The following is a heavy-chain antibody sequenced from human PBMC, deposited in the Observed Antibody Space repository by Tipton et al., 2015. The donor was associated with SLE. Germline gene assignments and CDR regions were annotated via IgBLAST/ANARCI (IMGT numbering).Heavy chain of an antibody. V-gene: IGHV4-31*03. CDR1: GGSISSDDYY. Sequence: TLSLTCTVSGGSISSDDYYWTWIRQHPGKGLEWIGHMSYSGSTYYNPSLKSRITISVDTSKNHFSLKLSSVTAADTAVYYCARDPGSYDFWSRAYMAVWGKGTTVTVSS. D-gene: IGHD3-3*01. J-gene: IGHJ6*03. CDR3: ARDPGSYDFWSRAYMAV. CDR2: MSYSGST.